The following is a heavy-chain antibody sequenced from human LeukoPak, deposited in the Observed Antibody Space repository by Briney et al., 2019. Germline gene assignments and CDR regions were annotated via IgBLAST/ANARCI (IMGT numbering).Heavy chain of an antibody. CDR2: ISSSGSTI. CDR1: GFTFSDYY. D-gene: IGHD3-9*01. V-gene: IGHV3-11*04. CDR3: ARDLTLVRRNDY. Sequence: PGGSLRLSCAASGFTFSDYYMSWIRQAPGKGLEWISYISSSGSTIYYADSVKGRFTISRDNAKNSLYLQMNSLRAEDTAVYYCARDLTLVRRNDYWGQGTLVTVSS. J-gene: IGHJ4*02.